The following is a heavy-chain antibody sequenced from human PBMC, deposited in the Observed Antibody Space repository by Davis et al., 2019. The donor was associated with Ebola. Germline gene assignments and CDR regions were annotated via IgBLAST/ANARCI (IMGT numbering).Heavy chain of an antibody. D-gene: IGHD2-15*01. V-gene: IGHV4-34*01. CDR1: GGSFSGYY. J-gene: IGHJ5*02. CDR3: ARDHLGYCSGGSCYGGGWFDP. CDR2: INHSGST. Sequence: SETLSLTCAVYGGSFSGYYWSWIRQPPGKGLEWIGEINHSGSTNYNPSLKSRVTISVDTSKNQISLELSSVTAADTAVYYCARDHLGYCSGGSCYGGGWFDPWGQGTLVTVSS.